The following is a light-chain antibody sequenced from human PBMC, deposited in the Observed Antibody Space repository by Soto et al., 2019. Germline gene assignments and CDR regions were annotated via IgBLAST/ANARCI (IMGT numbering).Light chain of an antibody. Sequence: DIVMTQSPLSLPVTPGEAVSISCRSSQSLLHKNGNTYFNWYLQKPGQSPQVLIYMGFRRASGVPDRLTGSGSGTYFTPTTSRVEAEDAGVYYCMQTLQLPRTFGQGIKVDI. CDR3: MQTLQLPRT. CDR1: QSLLHKNGNTY. J-gene: IGKJ1*01. CDR2: MGF. V-gene: IGKV2-28*01.